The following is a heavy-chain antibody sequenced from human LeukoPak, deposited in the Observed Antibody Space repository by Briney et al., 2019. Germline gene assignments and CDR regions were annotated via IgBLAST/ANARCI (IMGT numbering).Heavy chain of an antibody. CDR3: ARETRWLQLPDWFDP. Sequence: PGGSLRLSCAASGFTFSDYYMSWIRQAPGKGLEWVSYISSSGSTIYYADSVKGRFTISRDNAKNSLYLPMNSLRAEDTAVYYCARETRWLQLPDWFDPWGQGTLVTVSS. J-gene: IGHJ5*02. V-gene: IGHV3-11*04. CDR1: GFTFSDYY. CDR2: ISSSGSTI. D-gene: IGHD5-24*01.